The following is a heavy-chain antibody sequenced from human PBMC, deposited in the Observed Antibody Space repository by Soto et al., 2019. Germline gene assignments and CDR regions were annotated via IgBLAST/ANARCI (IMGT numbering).Heavy chain of an antibody. Sequence: SETLSLTCTVSGGSISSSSYYWGWIRQPPGKGLEWIGSAYYSGSTYYNPSLKSRVTISVDTPKNQFSLKLSSVTAADTAVYYCATLVPAAAFDYWGQGTLVTVS. J-gene: IGHJ4*02. CDR3: ATLVPAAAFDY. D-gene: IGHD2-2*01. CDR1: GGSISSSSYY. CDR2: AYYSGST. V-gene: IGHV4-39*01.